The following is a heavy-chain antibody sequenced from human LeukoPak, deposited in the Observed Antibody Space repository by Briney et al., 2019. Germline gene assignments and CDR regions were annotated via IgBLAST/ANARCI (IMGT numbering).Heavy chain of an antibody. CDR2: IYYSGSS. CDR3: ARLSSSSNDAFDI. D-gene: IGHD6-13*01. J-gene: IGHJ3*02. Sequence: SETLSLTCTVSGGSISSSSYYWGWIRQPPGKGLEWIGSIYYSGSSYYNPSLKSRVTISVDTYKNQFSLKLSSVTAADTAVYYCARLSSSSNDAFDIWGQGTMVTVSS. CDR1: GGSISSSSYY. V-gene: IGHV4-39*01.